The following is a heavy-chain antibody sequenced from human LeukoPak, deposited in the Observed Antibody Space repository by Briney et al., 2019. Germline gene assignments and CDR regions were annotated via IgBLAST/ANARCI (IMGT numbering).Heavy chain of an antibody. D-gene: IGHD2-2*01. CDR2: IRSNGGST. J-gene: IGHJ4*02. V-gene: IGHV3-64D*09. CDR1: GFTFSSYA. CDR3: VKGGRVPGAPFDY. Sequence: SGGSLRLSCSASGFTFSSYAMHWVRQAPGKGLEYVSAIRSNGGSTYYADSVKGRFTISRDNSKNTLYLQMSSVRAEDTAVYYCVKGGRVPGAPFDYWGQGTPVTVSS.